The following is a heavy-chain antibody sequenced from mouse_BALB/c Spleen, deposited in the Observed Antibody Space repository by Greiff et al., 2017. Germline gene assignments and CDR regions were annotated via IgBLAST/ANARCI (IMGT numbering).Heavy chain of an antibody. V-gene: IGHV2-4-1*01. CDR2: IWSGGST. CDR1: GFSLTSYG. Sequence: QVQLKESGPGLVQPSQSLSITCTVSGFSLTSYGVHWVRQSPGKGLEWLGVIWSGGSTDYNAAFISRLSISKDNSKSQVFFKMNSLQADDTAIYYCARNEVGRFAYWGQGTLVTVSA. D-gene: IGHD4-1*01. J-gene: IGHJ3*01. CDR3: ARNEVGRFAY.